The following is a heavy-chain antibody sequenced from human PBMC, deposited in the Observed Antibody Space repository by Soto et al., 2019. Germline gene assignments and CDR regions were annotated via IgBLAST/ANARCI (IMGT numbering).Heavy chain of an antibody. V-gene: IGHV3-33*01. J-gene: IGHJ4*02. D-gene: IGHD1-1*01. CDR3: ASDPGNDEAIDY. Sequence: QVQLEESGGGVVQPGRSLRLSCAASGLTSGSYGMHWVRQAPGKGLEWVAVIWHPGGNKYYADSVKGRFTVSRDNSKNTMYLQMNSLRVEDTAVYYCASDPGNDEAIDYWGQGTLVTVSS. CDR1: GLTSGSYG. CDR2: IWHPGGNK.